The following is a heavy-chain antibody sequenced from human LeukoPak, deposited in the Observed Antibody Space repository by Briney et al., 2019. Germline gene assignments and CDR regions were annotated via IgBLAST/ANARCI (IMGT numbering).Heavy chain of an antibody. CDR3: ARDPRAAAGTRWFDP. J-gene: IGHJ5*02. V-gene: IGHV3-23*01. CDR2: ISGSGGST. Sequence: PGGSLRLSCAASGFTFSSYAMSWVRQAPGKGLAWVSAISGSGGSTYYADSVKGRFTISRDNSKNSLYLQMNSLRAEDTAVYYCARDPRAAAGTRWFDPWGQGTLVTVSS. CDR1: GFTFSSYA. D-gene: IGHD6-13*01.